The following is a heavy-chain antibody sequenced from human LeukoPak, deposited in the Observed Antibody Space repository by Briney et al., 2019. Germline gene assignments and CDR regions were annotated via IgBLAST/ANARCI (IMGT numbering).Heavy chain of an antibody. D-gene: IGHD3-16*01. Sequence: ASVKVPCKASGYTFTSYDINWVRQAPGQGLEWMGWMNPNSGNTGYAQKFQGRVTITADESTNTAYMELSSLRSDDTAVYFCARDKGGDLGRYYYYGMDVWGQGTTVTVSS. CDR2: MNPNSGNT. CDR3: ARDKGGDLGRYYYYGMDV. V-gene: IGHV1-8*01. J-gene: IGHJ6*02. CDR1: GYTFTSYD.